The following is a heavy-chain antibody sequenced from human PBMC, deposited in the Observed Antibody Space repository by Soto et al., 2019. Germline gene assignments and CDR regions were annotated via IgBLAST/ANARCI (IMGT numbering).Heavy chain of an antibody. J-gene: IGHJ4*02. CDR1: GFTFINYA. CDR2: ISYDGSNK. CDR3: ARDQIKGTMTIL. Sequence: QSGGSLRLSCGASGFTFINYAMHWVRQAPGKGLEWVAVISYDGSNKYYADSVKGRFTISRDNSKNTMYLQMNSLSAEDTAVYHCARDQIKGTMTILWGQGTLVTVSS. V-gene: IGHV3-30-3*01. D-gene: IGHD4-17*01.